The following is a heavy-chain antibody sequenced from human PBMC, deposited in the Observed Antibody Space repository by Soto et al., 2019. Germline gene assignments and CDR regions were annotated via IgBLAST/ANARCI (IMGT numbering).Heavy chain of an antibody. J-gene: IGHJ5*02. Sequence: SETLSLSCTVSGGSISSYYWSWIRQPPGKGLEWIGYIYYSGSTNYNPSLKSRVTISVDTSKNQFSLKLSSVTAADTAVYYCARLPQYCSGGSCYGWWFDPWGQGTLVTVS. CDR2: IYYSGST. CDR1: GGSISSYY. CDR3: ARLPQYCSGGSCYGWWFDP. V-gene: IGHV4-59*08. D-gene: IGHD2-15*01.